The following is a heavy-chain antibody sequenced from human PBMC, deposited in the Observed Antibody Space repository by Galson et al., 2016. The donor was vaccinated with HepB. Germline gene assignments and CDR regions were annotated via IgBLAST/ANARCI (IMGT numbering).Heavy chain of an antibody. V-gene: IGHV3-33*01. D-gene: IGHD1-1*01. J-gene: IGHJ3*02. CDR1: GFTFSSYN. CDR3: ARDPGYESGDSFDI. Sequence: SLRLSCATSGFTFSSYNIHWVRHVPGKGLEWVAVIWHDGSNKYYGDSVKGRFTISRDNSKNTLFLQMNSLRAEDTAVYLCARDPGYESGDSFDIWGQGTMVTVSS. CDR2: IWHDGSNK.